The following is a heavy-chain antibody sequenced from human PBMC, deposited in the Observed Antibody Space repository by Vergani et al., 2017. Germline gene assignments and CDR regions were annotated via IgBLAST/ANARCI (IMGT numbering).Heavy chain of an antibody. CDR3: ARDDPYCSGGSCYYYGMDV. Sequence: EVQLVESGGGLVQPGRSLRLSCAASGFTFDDYAMHWVRQAPGKGLEWVSGISWNSGSIGYADSVKGRFTISRDNSKNTLYLQMNSLRAEDTAVYYCARDDPYCSGGSCYYYGMDVWGQGTTVTVSS. V-gene: IGHV3-9*01. CDR2: ISWNSGSI. D-gene: IGHD2-15*01. CDR1: GFTFDDYA. J-gene: IGHJ6*02.